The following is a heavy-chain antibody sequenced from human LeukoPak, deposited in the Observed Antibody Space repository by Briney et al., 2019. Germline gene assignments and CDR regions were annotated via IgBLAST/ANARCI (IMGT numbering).Heavy chain of an antibody. V-gene: IGHV3-21*04. D-gene: IGHD5-18*01. CDR3: AKDRIQLWLRENY. CDR2: ISSSSSYI. Sequence: GGSLRLSCAASGFTFSSYSMNWVRQAPGKGLEWVSSISSSSSYIYYADSVKGRFTISRDNAKNSLYLQMNSLRAEDTAVYYCAKDRIQLWLRENYWGQGTLVTVSS. J-gene: IGHJ4*02. CDR1: GFTFSSYS.